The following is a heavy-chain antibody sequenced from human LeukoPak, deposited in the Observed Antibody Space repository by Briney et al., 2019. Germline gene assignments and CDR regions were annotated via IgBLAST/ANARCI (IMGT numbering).Heavy chain of an antibody. Sequence: GGSLRLSCAASGFSFSSYAMSWVRQAPGKGLEWVSAISGSGGSTYYADSVKGRFTISRDNSKNTLYLQMNSLRAEDTAVYYCAVQPEWDLNWFDPWGQGTLVTVSS. CDR3: AVQPEWDLNWFDP. D-gene: IGHD1-26*01. CDR2: ISGSGGST. CDR1: GFSFSSYA. V-gene: IGHV3-23*01. J-gene: IGHJ5*02.